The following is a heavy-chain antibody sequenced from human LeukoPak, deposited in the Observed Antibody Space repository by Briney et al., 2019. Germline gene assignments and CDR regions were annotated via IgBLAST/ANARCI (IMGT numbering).Heavy chain of an antibody. CDR1: GFTFDDYA. CDR2: ISWNSGSI. Sequence: GGSLRLSCAASGFTFDDYAMHWVRQAPGKGLEWVSGISWNSGSIGYADSVKGRLTISRDNAKNSLYLQMNSLRAEDTALYYCARVGITMVRGAFDPWGQGTLVTVSS. V-gene: IGHV3-9*01. J-gene: IGHJ5*02. D-gene: IGHD3-10*01. CDR3: ARVGITMVRGAFDP.